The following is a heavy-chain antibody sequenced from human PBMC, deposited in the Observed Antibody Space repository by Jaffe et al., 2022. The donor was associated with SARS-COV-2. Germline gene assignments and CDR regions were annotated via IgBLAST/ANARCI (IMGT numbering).Heavy chain of an antibody. CDR2: IYYSGST. V-gene: IGHV4-39*01. CDR3: ARHEGRLAFDI. D-gene: IGHD3-16*01. Sequence: QLQLQESGPGLVKPSETLSLTCTVSGGSISSSSYYWGWIRQPPGKGLEWIGSIYYSGSTYYNPSLKSRVTISVDTSKNQFSLKLSSVTAADTAVYYCARHEGRLAFDIWGQGTMVTVSS. J-gene: IGHJ3*02. CDR1: GGSISSSSYY.